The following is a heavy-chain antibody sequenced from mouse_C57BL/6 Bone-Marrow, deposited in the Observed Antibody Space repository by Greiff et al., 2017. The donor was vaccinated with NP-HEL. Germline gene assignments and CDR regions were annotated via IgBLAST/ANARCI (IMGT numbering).Heavy chain of an antibody. CDR3: ARDGSYEFAY. D-gene: IGHD1-1*02. CDR2: ISDGGSYT. Sequence: EVKLMESGGGLVKPGGSLKLSCAASGFTFSSYAMSWVRQTPEKRLEWVATISDGGSYTYYPDNVKGRFTISRDNAKNNLYLQMSHLKSEDTAMYYCARDGSYEFAYWGQGTLVTVSA. V-gene: IGHV5-4*01. J-gene: IGHJ3*01. CDR1: GFTFSSYA.